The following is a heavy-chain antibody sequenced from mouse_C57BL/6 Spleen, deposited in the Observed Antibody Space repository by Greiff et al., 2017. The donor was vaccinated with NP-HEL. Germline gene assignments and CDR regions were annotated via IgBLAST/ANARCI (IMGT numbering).Heavy chain of an antibody. CDR3: ARHYYYGSSYAWFAY. CDR2: INSDGGST. V-gene: IGHV5-2*01. Sequence: EVHLVESGGGLVQPGESLKLSCESNEYEFPSYDMSWVRKTPEKRLELVAAINSDGGSTYYPDTMERRFIISRDNTKKTLYLQMSSLRSEDTALYYCARHYYYGSSYAWFAYWGQGTLVTVSA. CDR1: EYEFPSYD. J-gene: IGHJ3*01. D-gene: IGHD1-1*01.